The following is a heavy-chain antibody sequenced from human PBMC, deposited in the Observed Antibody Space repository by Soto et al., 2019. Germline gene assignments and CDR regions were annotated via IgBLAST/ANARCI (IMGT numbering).Heavy chain of an antibody. J-gene: IGHJ6*02. Sequence: QVQLVQSGAEVKKPGSSVKVSCKASGGTFSSYAISWVRQAPGQGLEWMGGIIPIFGTANYAQKFQGRVTITADESTSTAYMELSSLRSEDTAVYYCARSWGRIVGATNYYYYGMDVWGQGTTVTVSS. D-gene: IGHD1-26*01. V-gene: IGHV1-69*01. CDR3: ARSWGRIVGATNYYYYGMDV. CDR1: GGTFSSYA. CDR2: IIPIFGTA.